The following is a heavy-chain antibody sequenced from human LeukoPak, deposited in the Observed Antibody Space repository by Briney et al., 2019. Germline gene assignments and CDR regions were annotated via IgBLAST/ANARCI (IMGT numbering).Heavy chain of an antibody. Sequence: GGSLRLSCKASGYTFSSYWMSWVRQAPGKGLEWVAHIKQDGSEKYYVDSVKGRFTISRDNAKNSLYLQMNSLRAEDTAVYYCARESHTAMGFDYWGQGTLVTVSS. J-gene: IGHJ4*02. CDR1: GYTFSSYW. CDR2: IKQDGSEK. CDR3: ARESHTAMGFDY. V-gene: IGHV3-7*01. D-gene: IGHD5-18*01.